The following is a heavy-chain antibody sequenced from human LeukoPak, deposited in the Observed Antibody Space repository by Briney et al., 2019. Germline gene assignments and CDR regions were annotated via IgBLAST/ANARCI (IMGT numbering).Heavy chain of an antibody. CDR2: MTGDGAKT. CDR3: AKDRLGAVLCFDC. CDR1: GFTFRNYG. Sequence: GGSLRLSCAASGFTFRNYGMSWVRQAPGKGLEWVSAMTGDGAKTYYADSMKGRFTISRDNSKNTLYLQINSLGAEDTAVYYCAKDRLGAVLCFDCWGQGTLVTVSS. V-gene: IGHV3-23*01. J-gene: IGHJ4*02. D-gene: IGHD1-26*01.